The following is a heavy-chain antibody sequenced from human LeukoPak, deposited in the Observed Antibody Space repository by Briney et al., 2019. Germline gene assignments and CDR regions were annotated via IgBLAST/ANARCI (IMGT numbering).Heavy chain of an antibody. D-gene: IGHD3-22*01. J-gene: IGHJ4*02. V-gene: IGHV3-21*01. CDR2: ISSSSSYI. CDR3: ARDWRALSGWVPGSSGYYY. CDR1: GFTFSSYS. Sequence: PGGSLRLSCAASGFTFSSYSMNWVRQAPGKGLEWVSSISSSSSYIYYADSVKGRFTISRDNAKNSLYLQMNSLRAEDTAVYYCARDWRALSGWVPGSSGYYYWGQGTLVTVSS.